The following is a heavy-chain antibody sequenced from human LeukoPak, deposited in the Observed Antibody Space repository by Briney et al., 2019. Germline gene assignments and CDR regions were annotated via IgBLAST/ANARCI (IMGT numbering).Heavy chain of an antibody. J-gene: IGHJ4*02. V-gene: IGHV4-38-2*02. CDR1: GGSTSTSYY. D-gene: IGHD2-2*01. Sequence: SETLSLTCTVSGGSTSTSYYWGWIRQSPGKGLEWIGSMHHSGSTYDNPSLKSRVTMSVGTSKSQFSLRLSSVTAADTAVYYCARDRYCSSTKCQSFFDYWGQGALVTVSS. CDR2: MHHSGST. CDR3: ARDRYCSSTKCQSFFDY.